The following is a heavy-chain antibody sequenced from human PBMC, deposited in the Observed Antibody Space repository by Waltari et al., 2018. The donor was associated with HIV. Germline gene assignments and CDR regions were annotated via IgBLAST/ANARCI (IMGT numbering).Heavy chain of an antibody. V-gene: IGHV1-8*01. CDR1: GDTFTWYD. J-gene: IGHJ5*02. CDR2: INPNSGNT. CDR3: ARESRTPPIFGGVTTQGDGFDP. Sequence: QVRLVQSGAEVEKAGASVRGPCKASGDTFTWYDINWCCQSPGQGLEWMGCINPNSGNTGYEQKFQGRVTITRNTSISTANRELSSMRSEETAVYYCARESRTPPIFGGVTTQGDGFDPWCQGTLVTVSS. D-gene: IGHD3-3*01.